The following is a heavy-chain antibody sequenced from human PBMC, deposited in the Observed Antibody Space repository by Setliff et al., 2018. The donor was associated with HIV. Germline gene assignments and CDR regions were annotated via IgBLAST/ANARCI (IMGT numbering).Heavy chain of an antibody. CDR1: GGTFSRYG. Sequence: ASVKVSCKASGGTFSRYGISWVRQAPGQGLEWMGWINPNSGGTNYAQKFRGSVTMTRDRSINTAYMELSGLTSDDTAVYYCARPAPLLGTTPANNAFDIWGQGTTVTVSS. CDR3: ARPAPLLGTTPANNAFDI. CDR2: INPNSGGT. D-gene: IGHD3-10*01. V-gene: IGHV1-2*02. J-gene: IGHJ3*02.